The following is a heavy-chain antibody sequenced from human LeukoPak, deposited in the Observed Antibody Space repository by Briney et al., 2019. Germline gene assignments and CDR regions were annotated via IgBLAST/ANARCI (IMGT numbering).Heavy chain of an antibody. D-gene: IGHD3-22*01. CDR2: IYSGGST. V-gene: IGHV3-53*01. J-gene: IGHJ4*02. CDR1: GFTVSSNY. Sequence: AGGSLRLSCAASGFTVSSNYMSWVRQAPGKGLEWVSVIYSGGSTYYADSVKGRFTISRDNSKNTLYLQMNSLRAEDTAVYYCAREGYYDSSGYYYEGARFDYRGQGTLVTVSS. CDR3: AREGYYDSSGYYYEGARFDY.